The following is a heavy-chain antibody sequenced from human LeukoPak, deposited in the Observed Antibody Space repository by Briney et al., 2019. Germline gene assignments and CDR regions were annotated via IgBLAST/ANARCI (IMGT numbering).Heavy chain of an antibody. J-gene: IGHJ4*02. D-gene: IGHD2-15*01. CDR2: IRSKANSYAT. Sequence: GGSLRLSCAASGFTFSGSAMHWVRRASGKGLEWVGRIRSKANSYATAYAASVKGRFTISRDDSKNTAYLQMNSLKTEDTAVYYCTSGYCSGGSCYRPVWGQGTLVTVSS. CDR1: GFTFSGSA. CDR3: TSGYCSGGSCYRPV. V-gene: IGHV3-73*01.